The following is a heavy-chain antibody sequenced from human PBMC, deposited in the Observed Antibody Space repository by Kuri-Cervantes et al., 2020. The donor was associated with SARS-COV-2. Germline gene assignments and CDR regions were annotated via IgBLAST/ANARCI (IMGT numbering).Heavy chain of an antibody. CDR1: GFTFSSYA. J-gene: IGHJ4*02. CDR2: IDQDGYEK. CDR3: ARPSLNTGSYFPD. D-gene: IGHD1-26*01. Sequence: GESLKISCAASGFTFSSYAMGWVRQAPGKGLEWVANIDQDGYEKYFVDSVKGRFSISRDNAKNSLFLQMNSLRAEDTAIYFCARPSLNTGSYFPDWGQGTLVTVSS. V-gene: IGHV3-7*03.